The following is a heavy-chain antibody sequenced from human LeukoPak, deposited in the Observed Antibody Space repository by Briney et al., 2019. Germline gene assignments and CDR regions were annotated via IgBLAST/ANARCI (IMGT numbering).Heavy chain of an antibody. J-gene: IGHJ4*02. CDR2: ISSSSYI. V-gene: IGHV3-21*01. CDR1: GFTFSSYS. CDR3: ARVGDGGTVY. Sequence: GGSLRLSCAASGFTFSSYSMNWVRQAPGKGLEWVSSISSSSYIYYSDSVKGRFTISRDNAKNSLYLQMNSLRAEDTAVYYCARVGDGGTVYWGQGTLVTVSS. D-gene: IGHD1-1*01.